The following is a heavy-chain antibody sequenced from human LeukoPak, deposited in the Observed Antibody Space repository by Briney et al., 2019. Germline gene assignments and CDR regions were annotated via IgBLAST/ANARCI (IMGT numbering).Heavy chain of an antibody. CDR3: ANGAVYCSSPKHPTGSAPSCFDR. Sequence: GTSLTLSCEASGFTFKTYGMHWVRRAPGKELEWLAVISYDEKNKYYADSVKGRFTISRDNSKNTLYLQMSSLRGDDTAVYYCANGAVYCSSPKHPTGSAPSCFDRWGQGTLVTVSS. CDR1: GFTFKTYG. V-gene: IGHV3-30*18. J-gene: IGHJ5*02. CDR2: ISYDEKNK. D-gene: IGHD2-2*01.